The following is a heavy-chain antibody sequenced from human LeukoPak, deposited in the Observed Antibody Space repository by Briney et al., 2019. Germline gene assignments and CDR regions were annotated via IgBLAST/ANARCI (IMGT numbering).Heavy chain of an antibody. Sequence: ASVKVSCKASGYTFTSYAMHWVRQAPGQRLEWMGWINAGNGNTKYSQKFQGRVTITRDTSASTAYMELSSLRSEDTAVYYCARGVPHYGSAWYNWFDPWGQGTLVTVSS. CDR2: INAGNGNT. D-gene: IGHD3-10*01. J-gene: IGHJ5*02. V-gene: IGHV1-3*01. CDR3: ARGVPHYGSAWYNWFDP. CDR1: GYTFTSYA.